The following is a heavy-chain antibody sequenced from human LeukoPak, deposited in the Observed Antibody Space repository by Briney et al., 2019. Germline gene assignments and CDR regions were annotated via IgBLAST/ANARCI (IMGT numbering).Heavy chain of an antibody. CDR3: ARGSRGAYYDFWSGYSGYYYYGMDV. D-gene: IGHD3-3*01. CDR2: ISGSGGST. J-gene: IGHJ6*02. V-gene: IGHV3-21*01. CDR1: GFTFSSYG. Sequence: GGSLRLSCAASGFTFSSYGMHWVRQAPGKGLEWVSAISGSGGSTYYADSVKGRFTISRDNAKNSLYLQMNSLRAEDTAVYYCARGSRGAYYDFWSGYSGYYYYGMDVWGQGTTVTVSS.